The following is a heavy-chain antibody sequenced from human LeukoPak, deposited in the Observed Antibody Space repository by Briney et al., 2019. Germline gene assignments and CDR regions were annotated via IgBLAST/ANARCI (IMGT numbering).Heavy chain of an antibody. V-gene: IGHV3-21*05. D-gene: IGHD3-22*01. CDR1: GFTFSSYG. CDR2: ISSSSSYT. CDR3: ARDRDYYDSSGQFDY. J-gene: IGHJ4*02. Sequence: GGSLRLSCAASGFTFSSYGMHWVRQAPGKGLEWVSYISSSSSYTNYADSVKGRFTISRDNAKNSLYLQMNSLRAEDTAVYYCARDRDYYDSSGQFDYWGQGTLVTVSS.